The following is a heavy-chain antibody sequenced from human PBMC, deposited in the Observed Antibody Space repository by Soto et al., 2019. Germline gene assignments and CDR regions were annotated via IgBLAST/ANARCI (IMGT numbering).Heavy chain of an antibody. Sequence: PGGSLRLSCAASGFTFTSYAMHWVRQAPGKGLEWVAVISYDGSNKYYADSVKGRFTISRDNSKNTLYLQMNSLRAEDTAVYYCARDGRITMIVVVIPHWFDLWGQGTLVTVS. V-gene: IGHV3-30-3*01. D-gene: IGHD3-22*01. CDR3: ARDGRITMIVVVIPHWFDL. CDR1: GFTFTSYA. J-gene: IGHJ5*02. CDR2: ISYDGSNK.